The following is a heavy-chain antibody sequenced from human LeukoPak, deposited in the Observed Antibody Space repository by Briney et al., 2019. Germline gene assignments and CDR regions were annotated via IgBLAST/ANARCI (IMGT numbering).Heavy chain of an antibody. CDR3: ARYIVVVPAAFDI. Sequence: ASVKVSCKASGYTFTGYYMHWVRQAPGQGLAWMGWINPNSGGTNYAQKFQGRVTMTRDTSISTAYMELSRLRSDGTAVYYRARYIVVVPAAFDIWGQGTMVTVSS. V-gene: IGHV1-2*02. CDR2: INPNSGGT. D-gene: IGHD2-2*01. J-gene: IGHJ3*02. CDR1: GYTFTGYY.